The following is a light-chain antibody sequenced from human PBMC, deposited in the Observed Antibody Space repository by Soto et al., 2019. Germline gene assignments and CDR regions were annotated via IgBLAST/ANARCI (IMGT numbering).Light chain of an antibody. CDR3: QQYGSSTRVT. CDR2: GAS. J-gene: IGKJ1*01. Sequence: EIVLTQSPGTLSLSPGERATISCRASQSVSSSYLARYKQKPGQAPRLLINGASSRDTGIPDGISNSRTGSDFIFTISRLEPEDFAVYYCQQYGSSTRVTYGQGTKVDI. CDR1: QSVSSSY. V-gene: IGKV3-20*01.